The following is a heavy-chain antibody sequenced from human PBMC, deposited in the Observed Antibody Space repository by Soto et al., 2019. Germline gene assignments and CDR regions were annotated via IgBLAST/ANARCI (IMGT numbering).Heavy chain of an antibody. V-gene: IGHV4-59*01. CDR1: GGSISSYY. CDR3: ARLIAAAERYYYGMDV. J-gene: IGHJ6*02. D-gene: IGHD6-13*01. CDR2: IYNSGST. Sequence: PSETLSLTCTVSGGSISSYYWSWIRQPPGKGLEWIGYIYNSGSTNCNPSLKSRVTISGGTPKNQFSLKLSSVTAADTAVYYCARLIAAAERYYYGMDVWGQGTTVTVSS.